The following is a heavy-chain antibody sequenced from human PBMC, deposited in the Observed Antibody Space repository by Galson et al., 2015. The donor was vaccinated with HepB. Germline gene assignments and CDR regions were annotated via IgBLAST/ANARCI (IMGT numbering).Heavy chain of an antibody. CDR1: GGSISGYY. Sequence: QVQLQESGPGLVKPSETLSLTCTVSGGSISGYYWSWIRQPPGKGLEWIGYIYYSGSTNYNPSLKGRVTISVDTSKNQFSLKLSSVTAADTAVYYCARHAAILGLHAFNIWGQGTMVTVSS. J-gene: IGHJ3*02. D-gene: IGHD7-27*01. V-gene: IGHV4-59*08. CDR2: IYYSGST. CDR3: ARHAAILGLHAFNI.